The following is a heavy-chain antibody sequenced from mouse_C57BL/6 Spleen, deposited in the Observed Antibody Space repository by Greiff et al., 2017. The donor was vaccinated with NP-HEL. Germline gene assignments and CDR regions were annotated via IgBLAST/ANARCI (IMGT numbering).Heavy chain of an antibody. CDR3: ARQESYYGNYGWYFDV. V-gene: IGHV2-9-1*01. D-gene: IGHD2-10*01. Sequence: VMLVESGPGLVAPSQSLSITCTVSGFSLTSYAISWVRQPPGKGLEWLGVIWTGGGTNYNSALKSRLSISKDNSKSQVFLKMNSLQTDDTARYYCARQESYYGNYGWYFDVWGTGTTVTVSS. CDR2: IWTGGGT. J-gene: IGHJ1*03. CDR1: GFSLTSYA.